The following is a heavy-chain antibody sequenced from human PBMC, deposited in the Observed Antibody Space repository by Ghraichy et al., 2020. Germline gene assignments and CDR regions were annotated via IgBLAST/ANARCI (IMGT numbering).Heavy chain of an antibody. J-gene: IGHJ4*01. Sequence: GGSLRLSCAASGFTFSTYAMNWVRQAPGEGLEWVSSISSGGPSIYYADSVRGRFTISRDNAKNSLFLQMDSLRVEDTAVYYCVREFVTGVDWGHGTLVTVSS. CDR3: VREFVTGVD. CDR1: GFTFSTYA. CDR2: ISSGGPSI. V-gene: IGHV3-21*01. D-gene: IGHD2/OR15-2a*01.